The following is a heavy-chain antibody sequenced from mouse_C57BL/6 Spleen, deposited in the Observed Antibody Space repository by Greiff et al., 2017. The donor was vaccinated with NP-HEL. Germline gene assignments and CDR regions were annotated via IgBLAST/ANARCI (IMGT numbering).Heavy chain of an antibody. CDR1: GYAFSSSW. J-gene: IGHJ4*01. CDR2: IYPGDGDT. CDR3: ARWRWLLRDYYAMDY. Sequence: VKLQQSGPELVKPGASVKISCKASGYAFSSSWMNWVKQRPGKGLEWIGRIYPGDGDTNYNGKFKGKATLTADKSSSTAYMQLSSLTSEDSAVYFCARWRWLLRDYYAMDYWGQGTSVTVSS. D-gene: IGHD2-3*01. V-gene: IGHV1-82*01.